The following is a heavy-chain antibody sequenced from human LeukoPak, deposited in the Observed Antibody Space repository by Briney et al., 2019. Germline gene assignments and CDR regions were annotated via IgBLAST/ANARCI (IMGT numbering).Heavy chain of an antibody. J-gene: IGHJ4*02. CDR3: ARGGAGDYFDY. Sequence: PSETLSLTCTVSGGSISSYYWSWIRQPPGKGLEWIGYIYYSGSTYYNPSLKSRVTISVDTSKNQFSLKLSSVTAADTAVYYCARGGAGDYFDYWGQGTLVTVSS. D-gene: IGHD1-26*01. CDR2: IYYSGST. CDR1: GGSISSYY. V-gene: IGHV4-59*01.